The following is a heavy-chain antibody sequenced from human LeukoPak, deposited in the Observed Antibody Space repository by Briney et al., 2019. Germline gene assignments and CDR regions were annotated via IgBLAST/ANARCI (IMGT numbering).Heavy chain of an antibody. J-gene: IGHJ4*02. Sequence: PRASVKVSCKASGFTFTGYYIHWVRQAPGRGLEWMGYINPHSGGTNSPQKFQGRVTMTTDTSISAAYMELSSLLSDDTAMYYCVREGNELLSKNFDYWGQGTLVTVSS. CDR1: GFTFTGYY. D-gene: IGHD2-21*02. CDR3: VREGNELLSKNFDY. CDR2: INPHSGGT. V-gene: IGHV1-2*02.